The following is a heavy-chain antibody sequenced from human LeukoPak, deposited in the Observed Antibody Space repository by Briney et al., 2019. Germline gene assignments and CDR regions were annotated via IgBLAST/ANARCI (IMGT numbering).Heavy chain of an antibody. V-gene: IGHV3-72*01. CDR1: GFILSDHY. CDR2: TRNKAMSYTT. J-gene: IGHJ4*02. Sequence: GGSLRLSCAASGFILSDHYMDWVRRAPGKGLEWVGRTRNKAMSYTTDYAASVKGRFTISRDDTKKSLYLQMNSLKIEDTAVYFCARVYYESSGYYRYFDSWGQGTLVTVSS. D-gene: IGHD3-22*01. CDR3: ARVYYESSGYYRYFDS.